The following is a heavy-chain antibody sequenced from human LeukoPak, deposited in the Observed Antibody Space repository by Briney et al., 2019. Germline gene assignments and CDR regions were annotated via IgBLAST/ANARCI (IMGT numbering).Heavy chain of an antibody. D-gene: IGHD1-26*01. J-gene: IGHJ4*02. CDR3: ARHRVGAPNYYFDY. CDR1: GGSIRSSSYY. V-gene: IGHV4-39*01. Sequence: SETLSLTCTVSGGSIRSSSYYWGWIRQPPGKGLEWIGSIYYSGSTYYNPSLKSRVTISVDTSKNQFSLKLSSVTAADTAVYYCARHRVGAPNYYFDYWGQGTLVTVSS. CDR2: IYYSGST.